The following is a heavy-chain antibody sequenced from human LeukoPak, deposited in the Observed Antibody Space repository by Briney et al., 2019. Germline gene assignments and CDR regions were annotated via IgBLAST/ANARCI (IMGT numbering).Heavy chain of an antibody. D-gene: IGHD2-2*01. CDR2: ISSSGSTI. CDR3: ARGRDTVVVPAAVDY. Sequence: GGSVRLSCAASGFIFSIYNMNWVRQAPGKGLKWVSYISSSGSTIYYADSVKGRFTISRDNAKNSLSLQMNSLRAEDTAVYFCARGRDTVVVPAAVDYWGQGTLVTVSS. CDR1: GFIFSIYN. J-gene: IGHJ4*02. V-gene: IGHV3-48*01.